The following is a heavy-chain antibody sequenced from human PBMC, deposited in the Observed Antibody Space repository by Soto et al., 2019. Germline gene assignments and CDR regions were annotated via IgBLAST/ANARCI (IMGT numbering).Heavy chain of an antibody. CDR2: INPNSGGT. CDR3: ARAHSSSWYWFDP. D-gene: IGHD6-13*01. V-gene: IGHV1-2*04. CDR1: GYTFTGYY. J-gene: IGHJ5*02. Sequence: ASVKVSCKASGYTFTGYYVHWVRQAPGQGLEWMGWINPNSGGTNYAQKFQGWVTMTRDTSISTAYMELSRLRSDDTAVYYCARAHSSSWYWFDPWGQGTLVTVSS.